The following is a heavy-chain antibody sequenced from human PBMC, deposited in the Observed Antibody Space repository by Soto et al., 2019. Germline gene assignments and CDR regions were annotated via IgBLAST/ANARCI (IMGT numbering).Heavy chain of an antibody. CDR1: GYTFTSYG. CDR3: ARLYGPYYYDSSGYYVDY. J-gene: IGHJ4*01. Sequence: GASVKVSCKASGYTFTSYGISWVRQAPGQGLEWMGWISAYNGNTNYAQKLQGRVTMTTDTSTSTAYMELRSLRSDDTAVYYCARLYGPYYYDSSGYYVDYWGPGTLVTVSS. V-gene: IGHV1-18*01. CDR2: ISAYNGNT. D-gene: IGHD3-22*01.